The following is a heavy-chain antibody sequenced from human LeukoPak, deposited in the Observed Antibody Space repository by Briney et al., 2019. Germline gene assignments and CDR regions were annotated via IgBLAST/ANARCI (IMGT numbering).Heavy chain of an antibody. D-gene: IGHD2-15*01. Sequence: TSETLSLTCAVSGYSISSGYYWGWIRQPPGKGLEWIGSIYHSGSIYYNPSLKSRVTISVDTSKNQFSLKLSSVTAADTAVYYCARDIYCSGGSCHGNWFDPWGQGTLVTVSS. CDR3: ARDIYCSGGSCHGNWFDP. CDR1: GYSISSGYY. J-gene: IGHJ5*02. V-gene: IGHV4-38-2*02. CDR2: IYHSGSI.